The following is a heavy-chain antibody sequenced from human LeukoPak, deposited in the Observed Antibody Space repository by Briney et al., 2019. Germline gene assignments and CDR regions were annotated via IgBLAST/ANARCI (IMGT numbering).Heavy chain of an antibody. V-gene: IGHV4-4*07. CDR2: IYTSGST. Sequence: SETLSLTCTVSGGSISSYYWSWIRQPAGKGLEWIGRIYTSGSTSYNPSLKSRVTISVDTSKNQFSLKLTSVTAADTAVYYCARATYCGGDCQYYFDYWGQGTLVTVSS. D-gene: IGHD2-21*02. J-gene: IGHJ4*02. CDR1: GGSISSYY. CDR3: ARATYCGGDCQYYFDY.